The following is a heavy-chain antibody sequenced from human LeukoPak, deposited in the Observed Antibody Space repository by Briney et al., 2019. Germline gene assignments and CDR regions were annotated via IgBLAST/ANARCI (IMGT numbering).Heavy chain of an antibody. CDR2: IEKDGSEK. Sequence: QTGGSLRLSCAASGFIFSNFWMGWARQAPGKGPEWVVHIEKDGSEKSYVDSVKGRFTISRDNAKNSLYLQMSSLRAEDTAVYFCVRGATYGGNASLDYWGQGTLVSVYS. CDR3: VRGATYGGNASLDY. CDR1: GFIFSNFW. V-gene: IGHV3-7*01. J-gene: IGHJ4*02. D-gene: IGHD4-23*01.